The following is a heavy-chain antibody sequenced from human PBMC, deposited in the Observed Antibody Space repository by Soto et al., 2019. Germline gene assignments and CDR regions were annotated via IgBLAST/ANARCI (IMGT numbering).Heavy chain of an antibody. Sequence: SVKVSCKASGYAITSYYGHCVRQAPGQGLEWMGIINPSGGSTSYAQKFQGRVTMTRDTSTSTVYMELSSLRSEDTAVYYCGRDREVAATRFDPWRQGTLVTVSS. J-gene: IGHJ5*02. V-gene: IGHV1-46*01. CDR3: GRDREVAATRFDP. CDR1: GYAITSYY. CDR2: INPSGGST. D-gene: IGHD1-26*01.